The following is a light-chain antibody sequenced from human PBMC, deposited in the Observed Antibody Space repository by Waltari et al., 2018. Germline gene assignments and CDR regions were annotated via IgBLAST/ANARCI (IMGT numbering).Light chain of an antibody. Sequence: QLVLTQSPSASASLGASVKLTCTLSSGHSTNVIAWLQKRPEKGPRFVMKVNSDGSHSKGDVMPGRFPGSSSGAGRYLTISSLQSEDEADDYCQTGGHGIWVFGGGTKLTVL. CDR3: QTGGHGIWV. CDR1: SGHSTNV. V-gene: IGLV4-69*01. CDR2: VNSDGSH. J-gene: IGLJ3*02.